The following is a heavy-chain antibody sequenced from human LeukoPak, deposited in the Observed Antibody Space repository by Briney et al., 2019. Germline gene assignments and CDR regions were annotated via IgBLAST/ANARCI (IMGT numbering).Heavy chain of an antibody. J-gene: IGHJ5*02. CDR3: ARAELREGEGLLEYSSSALVWFDP. CDR1: GGSISSYY. CDR2: IYYSGST. D-gene: IGHD6-6*01. V-gene: IGHV4-59*01. Sequence: SETLSLTCTVSGGSISSYYWSWIRQPPGKGLEWIGYIYYSGSTNYNPSLKSRVTISVDTSKNQFSLKLSSVTAADTAVYYCARAELREGEGLLEYSSSALVWFDPWGQGTLVTVSS.